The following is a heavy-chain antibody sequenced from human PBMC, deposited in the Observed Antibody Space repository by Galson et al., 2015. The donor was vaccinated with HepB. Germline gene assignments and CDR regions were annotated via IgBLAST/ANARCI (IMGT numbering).Heavy chain of an antibody. CDR1: GYTFTSYD. V-gene: IGHV1-8*01. J-gene: IGHJ6*02. Sequence: SVKVSCKASGYTFTSYDINWVRQATGQGLEWMGWMNPNSGNTGYAQKFQGRVTMTRNTSISTAYMELSSLRSEDTAVYYCASLSSSSPYYYGMDVWGQGITVTVSS. CDR3: ASLSSSSPYYYGMDV. D-gene: IGHD6-6*01. CDR2: MNPNSGNT.